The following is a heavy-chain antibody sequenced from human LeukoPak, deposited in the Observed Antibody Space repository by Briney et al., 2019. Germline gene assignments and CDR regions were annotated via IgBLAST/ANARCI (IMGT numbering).Heavy chain of an antibody. D-gene: IGHD6-13*01. V-gene: IGHV6-1*01. Sequence: SQTLSLTCDVSGDSVSSSSASWNWIRQPPSRGLEWLGRTYYRSKWYNDYAVSVKSRITINPDTSKNQFSLQLNSVTPEDTAVYYCAMYSSSWYAIKWGQGTLVTVSS. J-gene: IGHJ4*02. CDR3: AMYSSSWYAIK. CDR1: GDSVSSSSAS. CDR2: TYYRSKWYN.